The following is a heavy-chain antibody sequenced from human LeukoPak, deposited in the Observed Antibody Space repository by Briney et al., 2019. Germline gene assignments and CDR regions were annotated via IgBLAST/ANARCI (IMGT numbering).Heavy chain of an antibody. CDR3: ASDGVVVSTTPYFQR. CDR1: GYSFTSHW. V-gene: IGHV5-10-1*01. J-gene: IGHJ1*01. CDR2: IDPSDSYT. Sequence: GESLKISCKGSGYSFTSHWISWVRQMPGKGLEWMGRIDPSDSYTNYSPSFQGHVTISADKSISTAYLQWTSLKASDTAMYYCASDGVVVSTTPYFQRWGQGTLVTVSS. D-gene: IGHD2-15*01.